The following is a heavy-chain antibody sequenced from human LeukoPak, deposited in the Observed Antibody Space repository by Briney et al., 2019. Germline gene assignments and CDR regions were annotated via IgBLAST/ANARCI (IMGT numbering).Heavy chain of an antibody. D-gene: IGHD6-19*01. CDR2: ILGDGSST. CDR1: GFTFSNYP. V-gene: IGHV3-64*01. CDR3: ARDGTSGWHFDY. Sequence: PGGSLRLSCAASGFTFSNYPMHWVRQAPGKGLEYVSSILGDGSSTSYANSVKGRFTISRDNSRNTLYLQMGSLRAGDMAVYYCARDGTSGWHFDYSRRGTLVTVSS. J-gene: IGHJ4*02.